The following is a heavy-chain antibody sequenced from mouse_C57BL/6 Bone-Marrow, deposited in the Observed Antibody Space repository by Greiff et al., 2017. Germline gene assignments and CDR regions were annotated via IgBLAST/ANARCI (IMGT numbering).Heavy chain of an antibody. D-gene: IGHD2-4*01. J-gene: IGHJ1*03. CDR2: LYPRDGST. CDR1: GYTFTSYD. V-gene: IGHV1-85*01. Sequence: QVQLKQSGPELVKPGASVKLSCKASGYTFTSYDINWVKQRPGQGLEWIGWLYPRDGSTKYNEKFKGKATLTVDTSSSTAYMELHSLTSEDSAVYFCARPFYYDYAYFDVWGTGTTVTVSS. CDR3: ARPFYYDYAYFDV.